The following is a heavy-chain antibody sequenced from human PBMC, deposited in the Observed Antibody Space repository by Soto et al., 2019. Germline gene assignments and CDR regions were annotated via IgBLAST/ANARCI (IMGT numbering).Heavy chain of an antibody. V-gene: IGHV4-59*01. J-gene: IGHJ4*02. Sequence: SDTLSLTCTFSGGSFSSYYWGWIRQPPGKGLEWIGYIYYSGSTNYNPSLKSRVTISVDTSKNQFFLKLSSVTAADTAVYYCARGNYYDSSGYYDYWGQGTLVTVSS. CDR1: GGSFSSYY. D-gene: IGHD3-22*01. CDR3: ARGNYYDSSGYYDY. CDR2: IYYSGST.